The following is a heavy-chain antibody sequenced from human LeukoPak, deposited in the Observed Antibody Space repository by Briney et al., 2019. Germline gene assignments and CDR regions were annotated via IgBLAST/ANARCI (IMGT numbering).Heavy chain of an antibody. J-gene: IGHJ6*02. Sequence: GGSLRLSCAASGFTFSSYSMNWVRQAPGKGLEWVSSISSSSSYIYYADSVKGRFTISRDNAKNSLYLQMNSLRAEDTAVYYCARFGPYCSGGSCYVRSYGMDVWGQGTTFTVSS. CDR3: ARFGPYCSGGSCYVRSYGMDV. V-gene: IGHV3-21*01. CDR2: ISSSSSYI. CDR1: GFTFSSYS. D-gene: IGHD2-15*01.